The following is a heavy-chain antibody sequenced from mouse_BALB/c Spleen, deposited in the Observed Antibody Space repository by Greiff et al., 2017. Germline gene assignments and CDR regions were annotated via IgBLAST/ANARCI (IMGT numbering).Heavy chain of an antibody. CDR3: ARSKAMDY. V-gene: IGHV1-54*01. J-gene: IGHJ4*01. Sequence: QVQLQQSGAELVRPGTSVKVSCKASGYAFTNYLIEWVKQRPGQGLEWIGVINPGSGGTNYNEKFKGKATLTADKSSSTAYIQLSSLTSDDSAVYFCARSKAMDYWGQGTSVTVSS. CDR2: INPGSGGT. CDR1: GYAFTNYL.